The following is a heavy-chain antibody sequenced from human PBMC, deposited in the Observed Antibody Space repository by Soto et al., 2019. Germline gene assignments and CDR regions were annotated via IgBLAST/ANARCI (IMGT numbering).Heavy chain of an antibody. CDR2: IYYSGST. CDR1: GGSISNYY. Sequence: PSETLSLTCTVSGGSISNYYWSWVRQPPGKGLECIGYIYYSGSTNYNPSLKSRITISVDTSKNQFSLKLSSVTAADTAVYYCARHSGDYPGYYYYYYGMDVWGQGTTVTVSS. J-gene: IGHJ6*02. D-gene: IGHD4-17*01. CDR3: ARHSGDYPGYYYYYYGMDV. V-gene: IGHV4-59*08.